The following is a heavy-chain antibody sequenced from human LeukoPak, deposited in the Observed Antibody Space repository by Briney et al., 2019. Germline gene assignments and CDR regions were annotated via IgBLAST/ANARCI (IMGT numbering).Heavy chain of an antibody. CDR1: GFTFSRFW. J-gene: IGHJ6*03. V-gene: IGHV3-7*04. CDR3: ARAVVPAAIRLSYYYYYMDV. D-gene: IGHD2-2*02. Sequence: PGGSLRLSCAASGFTFSRFWMTWVRQAPGKGLEWVANIKQDGSEKYYVDSVKGRFTISRDNAKNSLYLQMNSLRAEDTAVYYCARAVVPAAIRLSYYYYYMDVWGKGTTVTVSS. CDR2: IKQDGSEK.